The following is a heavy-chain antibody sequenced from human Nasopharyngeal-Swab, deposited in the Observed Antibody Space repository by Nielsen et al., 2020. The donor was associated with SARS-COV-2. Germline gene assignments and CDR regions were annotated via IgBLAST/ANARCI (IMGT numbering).Heavy chain of an antibody. D-gene: IGHD3-16*02. CDR3: ARAGDYVWGSYRYGQGPHDAFDI. J-gene: IGHJ3*02. V-gene: IGHV4-59*01. CDR2: LYYSGST. Sequence: WIRQPPGKGLEWIGHLYYSGSTNYNPSLKSRVTISVDTSKNQFSLKLSSVTAADTAVYYCARAGDYVWGSYRYGQGPHDAFDIWGQGTMVTVSS.